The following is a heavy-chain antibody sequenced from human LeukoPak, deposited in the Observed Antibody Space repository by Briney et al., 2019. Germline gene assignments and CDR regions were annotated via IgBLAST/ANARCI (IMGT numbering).Heavy chain of an antibody. CDR3: ARGTDSGYEMGFDY. CDR1: GASITN. D-gene: IGHD5-12*01. J-gene: IGHJ4*02. V-gene: IGHV4-39*07. CDR2: IYYSGST. Sequence: SENLSLTCSVSGASITNWTWIRQPVGKGLEWIGSIYYSGSTYYNPSLKSRVTISVDTSKNQFSLKLSSVTAADTAVYYCARGTDSGYEMGFDYWGQGTLVTVSS.